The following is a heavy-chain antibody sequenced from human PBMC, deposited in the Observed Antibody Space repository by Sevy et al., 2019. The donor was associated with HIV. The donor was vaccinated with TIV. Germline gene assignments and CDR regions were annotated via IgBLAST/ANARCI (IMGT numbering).Heavy chain of an antibody. Sequence: GGSLRLSCAASGFTFSSYSMNWVSQAPGKGLEWVSSICSSCSYIYYADSVKGRFTISRYNPKKSLYLQMNSLRAEDTAVYYCAGLGDYVGSVVYSSYWGQGTLVTVSS. CDR3: AGLGDYVGSVVYSSY. CDR1: GFTFSSYS. D-gene: IGHD3-16*01. CDR2: ICSSCSYI. J-gene: IGHJ4*02. V-gene: IGHV3-21*01.